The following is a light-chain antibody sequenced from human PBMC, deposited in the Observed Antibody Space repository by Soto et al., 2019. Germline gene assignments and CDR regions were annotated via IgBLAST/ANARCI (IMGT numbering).Light chain of an antibody. Sequence: DIPMTQSPSTLCASVGDRATIACRASQRIATWLAWYQHQPGSAPKLLIYGASTLQSGVPSRFSGSGSGAEFTLTIDNLQPDDFETYYCQQYDGYSRTFGQGTKVDIK. CDR1: QRIATW. CDR2: GAS. CDR3: QQYDGYSRT. J-gene: IGKJ1*01. V-gene: IGKV1-5*01.